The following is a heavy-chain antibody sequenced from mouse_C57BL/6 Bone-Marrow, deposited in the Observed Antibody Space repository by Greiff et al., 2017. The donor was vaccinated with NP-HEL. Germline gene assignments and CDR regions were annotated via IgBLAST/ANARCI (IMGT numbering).Heavy chain of an antibody. CDR3: ARNEYDYDGNWFAY. J-gene: IGHJ3*01. CDR2: IWSGGST. Sequence: VKLVESGPGLVQPSQSLSITCTVSGFSLTSYGVHWVRQSPGKGLEWLGVIWSGGSTDYNAAFISRLSISKDNSKSQVFFKMNSLQADDTAIYYCARNEYDYDGNWFAYWGQGTLVTVSA. V-gene: IGHV2-2*01. D-gene: IGHD2-4*01. CDR1: GFSLTSYG.